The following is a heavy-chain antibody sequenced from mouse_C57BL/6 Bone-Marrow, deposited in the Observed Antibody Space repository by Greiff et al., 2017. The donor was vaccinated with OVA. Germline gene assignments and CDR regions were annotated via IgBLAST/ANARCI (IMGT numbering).Heavy chain of an antibody. J-gene: IGHJ3*01. Sequence: QVQLQQSGAELARPGASVKLSCKASGYTFTSYGISWVKQRTGQGLEWIGEIYPRSGNTYYNEKFKGKATLTADKSSSTAYMELRSLTSEDSAVYFCARGGGFYGNLGAYWGQGTLVTVSA. CDR1: GYTFTSYG. D-gene: IGHD2-1*01. V-gene: IGHV1-81*01. CDR3: ARGGGFYGNLGAY. CDR2: IYPRSGNT.